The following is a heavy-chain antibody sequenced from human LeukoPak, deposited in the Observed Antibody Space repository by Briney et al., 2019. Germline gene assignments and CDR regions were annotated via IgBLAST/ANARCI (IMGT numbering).Heavy chain of an antibody. J-gene: IGHJ4*01. CDR3: ARGPPTDFDRSGFYYNY. CDR2: ISHAGGA. D-gene: IGHD3-22*01. Sequence: PSESLSLTCAIYGGSFSGYYLSWFRQAPGKGLEWVGDISHAGGASYNPSLKSRITISEDTSKNQFSLTLSSVTAADTAVYYCARGPPTDFDRSGFYYNYWGHGNLVIVSS. V-gene: IGHV4-34*01. CDR1: GGSFSGYY.